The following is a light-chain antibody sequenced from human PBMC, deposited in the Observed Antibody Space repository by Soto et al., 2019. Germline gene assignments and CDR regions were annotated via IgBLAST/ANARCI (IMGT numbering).Light chain of an antibody. Sequence: ELVLTQSPATLSLSPGERATLSCRASQSVSSYLAWYQQKPGRAPRLLIYDASNRATGIPARFSGSGSGTDFTLTISSLEPEDFAVYYCQQRSNWPLTFGGGTKVDIK. V-gene: IGKV3-11*01. J-gene: IGKJ4*01. CDR3: QQRSNWPLT. CDR2: DAS. CDR1: QSVSSY.